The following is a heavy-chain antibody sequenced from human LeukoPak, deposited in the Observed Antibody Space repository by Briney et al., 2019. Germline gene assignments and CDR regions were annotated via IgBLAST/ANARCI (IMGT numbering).Heavy chain of an antibody. CDR1: GFTFSSYS. J-gene: IGHJ4*02. D-gene: IGHD2-15*01. Sequence: GSLRLSCAASGFTFSSYSMNWVCQAPGKGLEWSGYIYYSGSTDYNPSLKRRITISVDTSKNQLSLKLSSVTAADTAVYYCARHRETCSGAFCFLDYFDDWGQGALVTVSS. CDR3: ARHRETCSGAFCFLDYFDD. V-gene: IGHV4-59*08. CDR2: IYYSGST.